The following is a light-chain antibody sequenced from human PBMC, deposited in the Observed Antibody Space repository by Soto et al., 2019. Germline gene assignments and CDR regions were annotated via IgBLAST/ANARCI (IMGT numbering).Light chain of an antibody. CDR3: QQRSNWLT. J-gene: IGKJ4*01. Sequence: EIVLTQSPATLSLSPGERATLSCRASQSVSSYLAWYQQKPGQAPRLLIYDASNSATGIPARFSGSGSGTAFTLTISSLEPEDFAVYYCQQRSNWLTFGGGTKVESK. V-gene: IGKV3-11*01. CDR1: QSVSSY. CDR2: DAS.